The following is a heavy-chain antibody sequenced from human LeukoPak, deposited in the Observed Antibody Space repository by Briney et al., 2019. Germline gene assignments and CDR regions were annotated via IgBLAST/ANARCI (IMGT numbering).Heavy chain of an antibody. Sequence: GASVKVSCKASGYTFTGYYMHWVRQAPGQGLEWMGWINPNSGGTNYAQKFQGRVTMTRDTSISTAYMELSRLRSDDTAVYYCARATRKPPGDQSYFDYWGQGTLVTVSS. CDR3: ARATRKPPGDQSYFDY. J-gene: IGHJ4*02. CDR2: INPNSGGT. CDR1: GYTFTGYY. V-gene: IGHV1-2*02. D-gene: IGHD7-27*01.